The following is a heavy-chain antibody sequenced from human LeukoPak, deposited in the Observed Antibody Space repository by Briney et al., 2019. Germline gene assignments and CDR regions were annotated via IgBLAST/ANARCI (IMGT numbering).Heavy chain of an antibody. CDR2: IYYSGST. D-gene: IGHD3-22*01. V-gene: IGHV4-39*01. J-gene: IGHJ4*02. Sequence: PSETLSLTCTVSGGSISSSSYYWGWIRQPPGKGLEWIGSIYYSGSTYYNPSLKSRVTISVDTSKNQFSLKLSSVTAADTAVYYCASRSRSLVVVNYWGQGTLVTVSS. CDR3: ASRSRSLVVVNY. CDR1: GGSISSSSYY.